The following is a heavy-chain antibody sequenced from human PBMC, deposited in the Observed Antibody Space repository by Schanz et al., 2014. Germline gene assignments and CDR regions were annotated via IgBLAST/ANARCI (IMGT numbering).Heavy chain of an antibody. CDR3: ARDLTVDTGYVVHYYYYDVDV. J-gene: IGHJ6*02. CDR1: GYTFTSYS. D-gene: IGHD5-12*01. V-gene: IGHV1-3*01. Sequence: QVQLVQSGAEVKKPGASVKVSCKASGYTFTSYSIHWVRQAPGQGLEWMGWINVGNGNMKYSQKFQGRVTITRDTSSSTAYRELTSMRSEDTAVYFCARDLTVDTGYVVHYYYYDVDVWGQGTTVTVSS. CDR2: INVGNGNM.